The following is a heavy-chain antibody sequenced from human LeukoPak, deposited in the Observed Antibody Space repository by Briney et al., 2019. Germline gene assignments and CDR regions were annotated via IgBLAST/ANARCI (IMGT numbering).Heavy chain of an antibody. D-gene: IGHD3-22*01. J-gene: IGHJ3*02. Sequence: SETLSLACTVAGGSISSYYWGWVRQPPGKGLEWIGYFYYSGSPNYNPSLKSRVTISVATSTNQFSLKLSSVAAADTAVYYCARPSPYYYNSSGYYSGYAFDIWGQGTMVTVSS. CDR1: GGSISSYY. CDR3: ARPSPYYYNSSGYYSGYAFDI. V-gene: IGHV4-59*08. CDR2: FYYSGSP.